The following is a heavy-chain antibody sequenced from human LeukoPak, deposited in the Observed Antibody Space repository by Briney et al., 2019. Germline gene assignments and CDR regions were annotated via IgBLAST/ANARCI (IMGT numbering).Heavy chain of an antibody. D-gene: IGHD3-3*01. Sequence: ASVKVSCKASGYTFTSYGISWVRQAPGQGLEWMGWISAYNGNTNYAQKLQGRVTMTTDTSTSTAYMELRSLRSDDTAVYYCAREDRYYDFWSGSAFDIWGQGTMVTVSS. CDR2: ISAYNGNT. J-gene: IGHJ3*02. V-gene: IGHV1-18*01. CDR3: AREDRYYDFWSGSAFDI. CDR1: GYTFTSYG.